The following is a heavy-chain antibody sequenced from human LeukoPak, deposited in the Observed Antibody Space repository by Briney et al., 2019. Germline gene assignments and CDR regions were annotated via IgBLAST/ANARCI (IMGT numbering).Heavy chain of an antibody. J-gene: IGHJ4*02. CDR3: ARDLDY. CDR1: GFTFSRFG. Sequence: GGSLRLSCAASGFTFSRFGMNWVRQAPGKGLEWVANIKQDGSEKYYVDSVKGRFTISRDNAKNSLYLQMNSLRAEDTAVYYCARDLDYWGQGTLVTVSS. V-gene: IGHV3-7*01. CDR2: IKQDGSEK.